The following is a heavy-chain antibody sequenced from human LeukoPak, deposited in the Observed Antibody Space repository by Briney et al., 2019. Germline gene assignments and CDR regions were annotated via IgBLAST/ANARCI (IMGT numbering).Heavy chain of an antibody. V-gene: IGHV3-23*01. CDR2: ISGSGGST. CDR1: GFTFSTSA. J-gene: IGHJ4*02. D-gene: IGHD5-24*01. Sequence: GGSLRLSYVASGFTFSTSAMSWVRQAPGKGLEWVSVISGSGGSTYYADSVKGRFTISRDNSKNTLYLQMNSLRAEDTAVYYCAKDQPADGYNSIWGQGTLVTVSS. CDR3: AKDQPADGYNSI.